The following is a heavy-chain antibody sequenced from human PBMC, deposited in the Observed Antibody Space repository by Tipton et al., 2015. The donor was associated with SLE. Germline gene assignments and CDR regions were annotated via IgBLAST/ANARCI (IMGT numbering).Heavy chain of an antibody. V-gene: IGHV3-7*01. J-gene: IGHJ4*02. CDR1: GFTFSSYW. CDR2: IKQDGSEK. CDR3: ARDGDDYYDSSGG. Sequence: SLRLSCAASGFTFSSYWMSWVRQAPGKGLEWVANIKQDGSEKYYVDSVKGRFTISRDNAKNSLYLQMNSLRDEGTAVYYCARDGDDYYDSSGGWGQGTLVTVSS. D-gene: IGHD3-22*01.